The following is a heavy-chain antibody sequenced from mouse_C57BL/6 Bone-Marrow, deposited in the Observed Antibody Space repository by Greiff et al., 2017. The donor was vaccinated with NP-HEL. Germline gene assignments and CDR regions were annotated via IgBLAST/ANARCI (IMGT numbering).Heavy chain of an antibody. J-gene: IGHJ4*01. V-gene: IGHV1-64*01. D-gene: IGHD1-1*01. Sequence: QVQLQQPGAELVKPGASVKLSCKASGYTFTSYWMHWVKQRPGQGLEWIGMIHPNSGSTNYNEKFKSKATLTVDKSSSTAYMQLSSLTSEDSAVYYCAGDPITTVVATEYAMDYWGQGTSVTVSS. CDR1: GYTFTSYW. CDR3: AGDPITTVVATEYAMDY. CDR2: IHPNSGST.